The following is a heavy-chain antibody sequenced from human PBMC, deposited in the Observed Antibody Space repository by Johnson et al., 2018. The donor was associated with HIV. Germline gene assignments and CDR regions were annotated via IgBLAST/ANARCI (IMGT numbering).Heavy chain of an antibody. J-gene: IGHJ3*02. Sequence: QVQLVESGGGLVKPGGSLRLSCAASGFTFSSCAFHWVRQAPGKGLEWVAVISYDGSNKYYADSVKGRFTISRDNSKNTLYLQMNSLRAEDTAVYYCARAYSYGAFDIWGLGTKVTVSS. CDR1: GFTFSSCA. V-gene: IGHV3-30*14. CDR2: ISYDGSNK. D-gene: IGHD5-18*01. CDR3: ARAYSYGAFDI.